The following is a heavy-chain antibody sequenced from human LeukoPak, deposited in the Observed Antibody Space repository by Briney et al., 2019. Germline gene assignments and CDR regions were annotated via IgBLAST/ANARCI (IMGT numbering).Heavy chain of an antibody. CDR3: AKLRGTSWFDP. CDR1: GFTFSSYG. Sequence: GGSLRLSCAASGFTFSSYGMHWVRQAPGKGLEWVAVISYDGSNKYYADSVKGRFTISRDNSKNTLYLQMNSLRAEDTAVYYCAKLRGTSWFDPWGQGTLVTVSS. V-gene: IGHV3-30*18. CDR2: ISYDGSNK. J-gene: IGHJ5*02.